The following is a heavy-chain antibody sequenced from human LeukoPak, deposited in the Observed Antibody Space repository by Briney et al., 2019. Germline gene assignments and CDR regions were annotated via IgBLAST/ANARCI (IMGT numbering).Heavy chain of an antibody. V-gene: IGHV3-48*03. Sequence: GGSLRLSCAASGFTFSSYEMNWVRQAPGKGLEWVSYISSSGSTIYYADSVKGRFTISRDNPRNTLYLQMNSLRAEDTAVYFCAKRGVVIRVILVGFHKAAYYFDSWGQGALVTVSS. CDR3: AKRGVVIRVILVGFHKAAYYFDS. CDR2: ISSSGSTI. D-gene: IGHD3-22*01. J-gene: IGHJ4*02. CDR1: GFTFSSYE.